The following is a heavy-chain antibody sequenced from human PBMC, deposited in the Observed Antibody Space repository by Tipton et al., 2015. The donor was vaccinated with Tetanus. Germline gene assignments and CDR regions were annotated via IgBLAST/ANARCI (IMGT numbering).Heavy chain of an antibody. D-gene: IGHD1-26*01. CDR1: GASIISSSYF. V-gene: IGHV4-39*07. CDR2: IFYSGST. CDR3: ARRGGGSTFDH. Sequence: GLVKPSETLSLTCTVSGASIISSSYFWGWIRQPPGKGLEWIGHIFYSGSTHYNPSLKSRLTISLDTSKNQFSLRLSSLSAADTAVYFCARRGGGSTFDHWGQGTLVTVSS. J-gene: IGHJ4*02.